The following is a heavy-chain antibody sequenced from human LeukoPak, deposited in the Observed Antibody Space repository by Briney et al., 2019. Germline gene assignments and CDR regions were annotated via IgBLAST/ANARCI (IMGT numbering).Heavy chain of an antibody. J-gene: IGHJ3*02. CDR2: INPNSGVT. Sequence: GASVKVSCKASGYTFSGLYIHWVRQAPGQGLEWMGWINPNSGVTNYAQKLQGRVTITRDTSIDTAYMQLSRLRSDDTAVYYCARDSGDYGDSPGAFDIWGQGTMVTVSS. CDR1: GYTFSGLY. D-gene: IGHD4-17*01. V-gene: IGHV1-2*02. CDR3: ARDSGDYGDSPGAFDI.